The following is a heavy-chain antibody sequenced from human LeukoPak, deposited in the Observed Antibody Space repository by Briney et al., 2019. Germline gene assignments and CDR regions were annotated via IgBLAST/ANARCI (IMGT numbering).Heavy chain of an antibody. CDR2: IYYSGST. Sequence: SETLSLTCTVSGGSISSYYWSWIRQPPGKGLEWIVYIYYSGSTNYNPSLKSRVTISVDTSKDQFSLKLSSVTAADTAVYYCARELGYRSSTSCPFDYWGQGTLVTVSS. V-gene: IGHV4-59*01. D-gene: IGHD2-2*01. CDR1: GGSISSYY. J-gene: IGHJ4*02. CDR3: ARELGYRSSTSCPFDY.